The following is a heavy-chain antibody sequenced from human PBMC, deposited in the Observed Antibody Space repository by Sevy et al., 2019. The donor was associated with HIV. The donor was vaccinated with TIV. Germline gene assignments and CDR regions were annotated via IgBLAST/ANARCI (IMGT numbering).Heavy chain of an antibody. J-gene: IGHJ6*02. CDR2: ICYSGST. Sequence: SETLFLTCTVSSDSISSNYWNWIRQPPGKGLEWIGYICYSGSTNYNPSLKSRVTISVDTSKNQFSLRLSSVTAADTAVYYCARQSVTYDILTGWNYYGVDVWGQGTAVTVSS. CDR3: ARQSVTYDILTGWNYYGVDV. D-gene: IGHD3-9*01. CDR1: SDSISSNY. V-gene: IGHV4-59*08.